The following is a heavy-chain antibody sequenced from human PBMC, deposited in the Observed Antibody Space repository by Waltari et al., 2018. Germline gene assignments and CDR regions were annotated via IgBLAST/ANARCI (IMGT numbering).Heavy chain of an antibody. CDR1: GFAFRSYA. D-gene: IGHD6-19*01. Sequence: EVQLLESGGGMMQPGGSLRLSCAASGFAFRSYAMSWFRKAPGKGLEWISSISDAGRGGDTYYADSVEGRFTISRDNSKNSVYLQIHRLRFEDTARYYCAKDLSIGSGWFGSDCWGQGTLVTVSS. CDR3: AKDLSIGSGWFGSDC. V-gene: IGHV3-23*01. CDR2: ISDAGRGGDT. J-gene: IGHJ4*02.